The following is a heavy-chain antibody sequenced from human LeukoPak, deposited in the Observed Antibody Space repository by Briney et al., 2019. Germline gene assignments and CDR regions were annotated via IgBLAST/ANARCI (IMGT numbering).Heavy chain of an antibody. J-gene: IGHJ4*02. D-gene: IGHD2-21*02. Sequence: SETLSLTCAVYGGSFSGYYWSWIRQPPGKGLEWIGEINHSGSTNYNPSLRSRVTISVDASKNQFSLKLSSVTAADTAVYYCARGHPPHIVVVTAQASFFDYWGQGTLVTVSS. V-gene: IGHV4-34*01. CDR1: GGSFSGYY. CDR2: INHSGST. CDR3: ARGHPPHIVVVTAQASFFDY.